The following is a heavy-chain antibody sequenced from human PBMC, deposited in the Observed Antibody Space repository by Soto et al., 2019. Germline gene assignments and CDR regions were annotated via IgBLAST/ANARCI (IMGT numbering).Heavy chain of an antibody. CDR1: GFSFGDHA. CDR2: ISYDGGKK. Sequence: QVQLVESGGGVVQPGRSLRLSCTASGFSFGDHAMHWVRQAPGKGLEWVAFISYDGGKKYYADSVKGRFTISRDNFKNKGYLHMNRLSPEDTAVFYCARGSGYDYWCYWNCWGQGSLCTVSS. J-gene: IGHJ4*02. V-gene: IGHV3-30-3*01. D-gene: IGHD5-12*01. CDR3: ARGSGYDYWCYWNC.